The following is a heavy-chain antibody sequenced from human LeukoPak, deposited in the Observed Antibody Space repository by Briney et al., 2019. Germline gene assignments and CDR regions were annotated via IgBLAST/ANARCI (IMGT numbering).Heavy chain of an antibody. V-gene: IGHV4-4*07. J-gene: IGHJ4*02. CDR3: ATYEFLIGNRGGGTTY. CDR2: IYTRGST. D-gene: IGHD3-3*01. Sequence: SETLSLTCTVSGGSISSYYWSWIRQPAGKGLEWIGRIYTRGSTKYNPSLESRVIISVDTSKNQFSLNLISVTAADTAVYYCATYEFLIGNRGGGTTYWGQGTLVTVSS. CDR1: GGSISSYY.